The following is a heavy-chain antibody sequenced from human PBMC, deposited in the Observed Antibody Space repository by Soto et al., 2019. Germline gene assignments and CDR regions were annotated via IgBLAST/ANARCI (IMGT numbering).Heavy chain of an antibody. V-gene: IGHV1-69*01. CDR3: AMGLYSYGDRAFNDY. CDR2: IIPILGTA. J-gene: IGHJ4*02. D-gene: IGHD5-18*01. CDR1: GGTFSSYA. Sequence: QVQLVQSGAEVKKPGSSVKVSCKASGGTFSSYAISWVRQAPGQGLEWMGGIIPILGTANYAQKFQGRVMITADESTSTAYMELSSLRSEDTAVYYCAMGLYSYGDRAFNDYWGQGTMVTVSS.